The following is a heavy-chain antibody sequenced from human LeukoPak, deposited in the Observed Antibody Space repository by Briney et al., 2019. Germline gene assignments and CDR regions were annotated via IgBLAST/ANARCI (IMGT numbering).Heavy chain of an antibody. V-gene: IGHV4-34*01. CDR2: INHSGST. D-gene: IGHD2-15*01. CDR1: GGSFSGYY. J-gene: IGHJ5*02. CDR3: ARVLGRKGYCSGGSCRHRNWFDP. Sequence: SETLSLTCAVYGGSFSGYYWSWIRQPPGKGLEWIGEINHSGSTNYNPSLKSRVTISVDTSKNQFSLKLSSVTAADTAVYYCARVLGRKGYCSGGSCRHRNWFDPWGQGTLVTVSS.